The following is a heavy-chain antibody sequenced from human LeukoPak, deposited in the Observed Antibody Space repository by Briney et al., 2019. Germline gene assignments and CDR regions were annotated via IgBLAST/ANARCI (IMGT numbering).Heavy chain of an antibody. D-gene: IGHD2-8*01. CDR3: ARVLHAPYLIDS. V-gene: IGHV4-38-2*02. CDR1: DSSITSTYY. CDR2: VFRLQTVRT. J-gene: IGHJ4*02. Sequence: SETLSLTCTVSDSSITSTYYWAWFRQPPGKGLEWIATVFRLQTVRTFNNPSLGSRVTMSLDPSHNQFSLNLTSVPAADTALYFCARVLHAPYLIDSWGQGTLVTVSS.